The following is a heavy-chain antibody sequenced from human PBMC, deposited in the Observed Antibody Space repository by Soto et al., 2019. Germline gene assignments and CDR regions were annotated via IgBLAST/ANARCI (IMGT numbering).Heavy chain of an antibody. CDR1: GFTFRSYA. CDR2: ISYDGSNQ. V-gene: IGHV3-30-3*01. J-gene: IGHJ6*02. Sequence: QVQLVESGGGVVQPGRSLRLSCAASGFTFRSYAMHWVRQAPGKGLECVAVISYDGSNQFYRVYLKGRFTISRDNSKNTLYLQINSLRYDDTAVYYCARGDREDIAVVVGVRPGEYGVDVWGQGTTVTVSS. D-gene: IGHD2-15*01. CDR3: ARGDREDIAVVVGVRPGEYGVDV.